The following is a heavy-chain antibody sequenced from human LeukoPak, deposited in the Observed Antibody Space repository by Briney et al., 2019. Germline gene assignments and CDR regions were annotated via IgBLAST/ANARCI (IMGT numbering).Heavy chain of an antibody. V-gene: IGHV5-51*01. D-gene: IGHD6-13*01. J-gene: IGHJ6*02. CDR1: GYSFTTYW. CDR2: IYPGDSDT. CDR3: ASIIVAAAGRGYYYYGMDV. Sequence: GESLKISCKGSGYSFTTYWIGWVRQLPGNGLEWMGIIYPGDSDTKYSPSFQGQVTISTDKSISTAYLQWSSLKASDTAMYYCASIIVAAAGRGYYYYGMDVWGQGTTVTVSS.